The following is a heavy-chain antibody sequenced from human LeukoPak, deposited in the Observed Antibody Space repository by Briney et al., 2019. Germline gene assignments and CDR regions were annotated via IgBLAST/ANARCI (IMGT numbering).Heavy chain of an antibody. D-gene: IGHD2/OR15-2a*01. CDR1: GFTFSNYA. CDR3: ARVLSVSYCDS. CDR2: ISGSGGST. J-gene: IGHJ4*02. V-gene: IGHV3-23*01. Sequence: GGSLRLSCAASGFTFSNYAMSWVRQAPGKGLEWVSVISGSGGSTYYADSVKGRFTISRDNSKNTLYLQMNSLRAEDTAVYYCARVLSVSYCDSWGQGTLVTVSS.